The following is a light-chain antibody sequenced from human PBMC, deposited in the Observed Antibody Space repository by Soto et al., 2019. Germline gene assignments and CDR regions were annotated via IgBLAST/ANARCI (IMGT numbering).Light chain of an antibody. V-gene: IGKV1-27*01. CDR3: QKYNSAPPLT. J-gene: IGKJ4*01. CDR1: QGISNY. Sequence: DIQLTQSPSSLSASVGDRVTITCRASQGISNYLAWYQQKPGKVPKLLIYAASTLQSGVPSRFSGSGSGTDFTLTISSLQPEDVATYYCQKYNSAPPLTFGGGTKVEIK. CDR2: AAS.